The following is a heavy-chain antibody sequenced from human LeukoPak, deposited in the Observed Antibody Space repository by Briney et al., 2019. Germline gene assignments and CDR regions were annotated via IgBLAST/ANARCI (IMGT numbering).Heavy chain of an antibody. D-gene: IGHD4-23*01. CDR1: GFTFSSYI. V-gene: IGHV3-21*01. J-gene: IGHJ4*02. Sequence: GGSLRLSYAASGFTFSSYIMNWVRQAPGKGLEWVSSISSSSSYIYYADSVKGRFTISRDNAKNSLYLQMNSLRAEDTAVYYCARDRWGHYGGLSGSDYWGQGTLVTVSS. CDR3: ARDRWGHYGGLSGSDY. CDR2: ISSSSSYI.